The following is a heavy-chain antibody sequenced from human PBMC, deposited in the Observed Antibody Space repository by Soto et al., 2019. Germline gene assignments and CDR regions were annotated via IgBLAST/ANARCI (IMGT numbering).Heavy chain of an antibody. V-gene: IGHV1-69*08. D-gene: IGHD4-17*01. J-gene: IGHJ4*02. Sequence: QVQLVQSGAEVRKPGSSVKVSCKAPRDTFNTYSICWIRQAPGQGLEWLGRIIPLHGVADYALRFQGRVTMTADMSTNTVYMELNSLRSEDTAVYYCARDDFGDYWGQGTLVTVSS. CDR3: ARDDFGDY. CDR1: RDTFNTYS. CDR2: IIPLHGVA.